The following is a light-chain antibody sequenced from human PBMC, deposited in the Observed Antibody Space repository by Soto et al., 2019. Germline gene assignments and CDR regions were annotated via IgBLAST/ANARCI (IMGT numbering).Light chain of an antibody. CDR2: DAS. Sequence: DIQMTQSPSSLSASVGDRVTITCQASQDISNYLNWYQQKPGKAPKLLIYDASNLETGVPSRFSGSGSGTDFTFTISSLQPKDIATYYCQQYDNLPPRTVGQGTKVDIK. V-gene: IGKV1-33*01. J-gene: IGKJ2*01. CDR1: QDISNY. CDR3: QQYDNLPPRT.